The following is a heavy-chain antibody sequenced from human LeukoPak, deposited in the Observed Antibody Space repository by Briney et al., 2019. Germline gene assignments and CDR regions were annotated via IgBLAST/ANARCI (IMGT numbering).Heavy chain of an antibody. J-gene: IGHJ4*02. D-gene: IGHD5-24*01. CDR1: GFTFSSYW. Sequence: TGGSLRLSCAASGFTFSSYWMSWVRQAPGKGLEWAANIKQDGSEKYYVDSVKGRFTISRDNAKNSLYLQMNSLRTEDTAVYYCARNLATIRHYFDYWGQGTLVTVSS. CDR3: ARNLATIRHYFDY. V-gene: IGHV3-7*01. CDR2: IKQDGSEK.